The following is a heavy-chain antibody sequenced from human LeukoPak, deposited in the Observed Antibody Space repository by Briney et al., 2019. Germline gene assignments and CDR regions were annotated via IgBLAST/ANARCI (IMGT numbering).Heavy chain of an antibody. CDR1: DFSVGDNY. CDR2: MYSVGTT. V-gene: IGHV3-66*01. D-gene: IGHD5/OR15-5a*01. Sequence: GGSLRLSCAASDFSVGDNYMTWVRQAPGKGLQWVSLMYSVGTTFYADSVKGRFTMSRDSSKNTLYLQMNSLRVEDTAIYYCARGPSVYHNTGGQGTLVTVSS. J-gene: IGHJ4*02. CDR3: ARGPSVYHNT.